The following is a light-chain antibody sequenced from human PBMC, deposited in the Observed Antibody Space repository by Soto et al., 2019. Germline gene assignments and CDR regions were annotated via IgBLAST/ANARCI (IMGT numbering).Light chain of an antibody. CDR2: EVN. CDR3: SSYAGSNNVT. V-gene: IGLV2-8*01. Sequence: QSALTQPPSASGSPGQSVTISCTGTTSDVGAYDYVSWYQHHPGKAPKLMIYEVNKRPSGVPDHFSGSKSGNTASLTVSGLQSEDEADYYCSSYAGSNNVTFGGGTKLTVL. J-gene: IGLJ2*01. CDR1: TSDVGAYDY.